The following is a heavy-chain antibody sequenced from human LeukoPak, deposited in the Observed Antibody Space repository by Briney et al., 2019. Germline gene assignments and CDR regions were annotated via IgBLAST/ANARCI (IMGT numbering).Heavy chain of an antibody. D-gene: IGHD3-3*01. CDR3: ARDQWSGYNYFDY. J-gene: IGHJ4*02. V-gene: IGHV1-18*01. CDR2: ISAYNGNT. Sequence: ASVKVSCKASGYTFSNYGISWVRQAPGQGLEWMGWISAYNGNTNYAQKVQGRVTITADESTSTAYMELSSLRSEDTAVYYCARDQWSGYNYFDYWGQGTLVTVSS. CDR1: GYTFSNYG.